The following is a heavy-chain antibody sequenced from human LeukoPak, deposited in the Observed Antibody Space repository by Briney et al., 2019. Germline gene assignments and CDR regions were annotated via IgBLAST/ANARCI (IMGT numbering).Heavy chain of an antibody. CDR3: ARAEVATIPT. CDR1: GGTFSSYA. Sequence: ASVKVSRKASGGTFSSYAISWVRQAPGQGLEWMGRIIPIFGTANYAQKFQGRVTIATDESTSTAYMELSSLRSEDTAVYYCARAEVATIPTWGQGTLVTVSS. J-gene: IGHJ4*02. D-gene: IGHD5-12*01. CDR2: IIPIFGTA. V-gene: IGHV1-69*05.